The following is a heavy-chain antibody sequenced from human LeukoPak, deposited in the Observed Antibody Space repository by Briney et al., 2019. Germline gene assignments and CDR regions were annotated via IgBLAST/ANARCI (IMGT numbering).Heavy chain of an antibody. CDR3: AREPLSKNYYDHLDDDY. CDR2: IYTSGST. V-gene: IGHV4-4*07. D-gene: IGHD3-22*01. J-gene: IGHJ4*02. CDR1: GGSISSYY. Sequence: SETLSLTCTVSGGSISSYYWSWIRQPAGKGLEWIGRIYTSGSTNYNPSHKSRVTMSVDTSKNQFSLKLSSVTAADTAVYYCAREPLSKNYYDHLDDDYWGQGTLVTVS.